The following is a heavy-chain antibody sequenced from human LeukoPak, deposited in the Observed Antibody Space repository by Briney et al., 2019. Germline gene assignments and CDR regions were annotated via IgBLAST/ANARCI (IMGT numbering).Heavy chain of an antibody. Sequence: PSETLSLTCTVSGGSIGSSSYYWGWIRQPPGKGLEWIGSIYYSGSTYYNPSLKSRVTISVDTSKNQFSLKLSSVTAADTAVYYCARPVAGTSFFDYWGQGTLVTVSS. J-gene: IGHJ4*02. CDR1: GGSIGSSSYY. CDR2: IYYSGST. V-gene: IGHV4-39*01. D-gene: IGHD6-19*01. CDR3: ARPVAGTSFFDY.